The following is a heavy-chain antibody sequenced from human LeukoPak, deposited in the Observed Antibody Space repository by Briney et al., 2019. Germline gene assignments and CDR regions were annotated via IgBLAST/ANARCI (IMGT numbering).Heavy chain of an antibody. CDR3: ARGRAGRRPPWYFDL. V-gene: IGHV4-34*01. CDR1: GGSFSGYY. CDR2: INHSGST. D-gene: IGHD6-19*01. J-gene: IGHJ2*01. Sequence: SETLSLTCAVYGGSFSGYYWSWIRQPPGKGLEWIGEINHSGSTNYNPSLKSQVTISVDTSKNQFSLKLSSVTAADTAVYYCARGRAGRRPPWYFDLWGRGTLVTVSS.